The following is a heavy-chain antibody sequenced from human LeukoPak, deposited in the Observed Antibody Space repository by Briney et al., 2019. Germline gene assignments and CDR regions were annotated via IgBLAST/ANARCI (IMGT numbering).Heavy chain of an antibody. CDR3: ATQYYCDSSGYPYFDY. Sequence: GGSLRLSCAASGFTFSSYSMNWVRQAPGKGLEWVSYISSSSSTIYYADSVKGRFTISRDNAKNSLYLQMNSLRAEDTAVYYCATQYYCDSSGYPYFDYWGQGTLVTVSS. J-gene: IGHJ4*02. V-gene: IGHV3-48*04. CDR1: GFTFSSYS. D-gene: IGHD3-22*01. CDR2: ISSSSSTI.